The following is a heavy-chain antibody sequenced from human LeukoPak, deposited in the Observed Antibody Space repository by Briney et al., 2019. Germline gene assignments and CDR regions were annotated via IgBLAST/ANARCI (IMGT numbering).Heavy chain of an antibody. J-gene: IGHJ5*02. D-gene: IGHD3-10*01. V-gene: IGHV3-48*03. CDR1: GFTFSSYA. CDR3: ARGRDPYHPLILTYYYGSGTQGGNWFDP. Sequence: QSGGSLRLSCAASGFTFSSYAMSWVRQAPGKGLEWVSYISSSGSTIYYADSVKGRFTISRDNAKNSLYLQMNSLRAEDTAVYYCARGRDPYHPLILTYYYGSGTQGGNWFDPWGQGTLVTVSS. CDR2: ISSSGSTI.